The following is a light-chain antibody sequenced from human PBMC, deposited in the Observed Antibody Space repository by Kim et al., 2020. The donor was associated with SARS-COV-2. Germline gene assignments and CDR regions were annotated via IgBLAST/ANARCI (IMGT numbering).Light chain of an antibody. CDR1: QSISSY. Sequence: ATVGDRVTITCRASQSISSYLNWYQQKPGKAPKLLIYAASSLQSGVPSRFSGSGSGTDFTLTISSLQPEDFATYYCQQSYSTPLTFGGGTKVDIK. V-gene: IGKV1-39*01. CDR2: AAS. J-gene: IGKJ4*01. CDR3: QQSYSTPLT.